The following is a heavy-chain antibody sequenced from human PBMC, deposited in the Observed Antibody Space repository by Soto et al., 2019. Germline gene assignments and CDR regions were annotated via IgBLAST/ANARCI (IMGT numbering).Heavy chain of an antibody. CDR1: GFTFSTYN. V-gene: IGHV3-48*01. Sequence: GGSLRLSCAASGFTFSTYNMNWVRQAPGKGLEWVSYIRGTSSTIYYADSVKGRFTMSRDKAKNSLYLQMNSLRAEDTAVYYCARDFLRGYGPDYWGQGTLVTVSS. CDR3: ARDFLRGYGPDY. CDR2: IRGTSSTI. J-gene: IGHJ4*02. D-gene: IGHD6-13*01.